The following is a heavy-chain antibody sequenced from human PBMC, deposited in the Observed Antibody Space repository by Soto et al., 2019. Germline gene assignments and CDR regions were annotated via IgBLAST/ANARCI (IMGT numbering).Heavy chain of an antibody. J-gene: IGHJ4*02. Sequence: GGSLRLSCATSGFTFSSYAMSWVRQAPVKGLEWVSGISVSGDSRYDADSVKGRFTISRDNAKSSLYLQMNSLRAEDTAVYYCARDRLDYSSGWYYFDYSGQGTLVTVSS. CDR3: ARDRLDYSSGWYYFDY. V-gene: IGHV3-23*01. CDR2: ISVSGDSR. CDR1: GFTFSSYA. D-gene: IGHD6-19*01.